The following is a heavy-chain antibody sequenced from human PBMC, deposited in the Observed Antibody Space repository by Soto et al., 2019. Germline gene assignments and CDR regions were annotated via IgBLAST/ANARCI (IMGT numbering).Heavy chain of an antibody. Sequence: GGSLRLSCAASGFTFSSYGMHWVRQAPGKGLEWVAVIYYDRSNKYYADSVKGRFTISRDNSKNTLYLQMNSLRDDDTAVYYCARGRGYCGGTNCYLDYWGQGALVTVSS. V-gene: IGHV3-33*01. J-gene: IGHJ4*02. CDR3: ARGRGYCGGTNCYLDY. D-gene: IGHD2-21*01. CDR1: GFTFSSYG. CDR2: IYYDRSNK.